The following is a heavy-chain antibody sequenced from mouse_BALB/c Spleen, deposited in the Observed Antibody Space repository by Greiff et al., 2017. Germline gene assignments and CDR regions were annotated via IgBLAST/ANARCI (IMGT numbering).Heavy chain of an antibody. Sequence: EVMLVESGGGLVQPGGSLRLSCATSGFTFTDYYMSWVRQPPGKALEWLGFIRNKANGYTTEYSASVKGRFTISRDNSQSILYLQMNTLRAEDSATYYCARGPTTVVATDAMDYWGQGTSVTVSS. V-gene: IGHV7-3*02. J-gene: IGHJ4*01. D-gene: IGHD1-1*01. CDR3: ARGPTTVVATDAMDY. CDR1: GFTFTDYY. CDR2: IRNKANGYTT.